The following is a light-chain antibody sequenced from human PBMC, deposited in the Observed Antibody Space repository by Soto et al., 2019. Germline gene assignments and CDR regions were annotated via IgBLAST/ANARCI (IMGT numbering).Light chain of an antibody. V-gene: IGKV1-39*01. Sequence: DIQMTQSPSSLSASVGDRVTITCRASQSMSIYLNWYQQKPGKAPKLLIYAASGLQSGVPSRFSGRGSGTEFTLTITSLQPEDFATYYCQRSYTPPWTFGQGTKVEIK. J-gene: IGKJ1*01. CDR3: QRSYTPPWT. CDR2: AAS. CDR1: QSMSIY.